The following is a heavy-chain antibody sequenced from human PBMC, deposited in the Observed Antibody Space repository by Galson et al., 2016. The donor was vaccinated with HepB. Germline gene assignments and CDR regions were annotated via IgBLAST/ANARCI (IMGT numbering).Heavy chain of an antibody. Sequence: SGAEVKKPGESLQISCKGSGYSFTNYWIGWVRQMPGKGLEWMGIIYPGDPDTRYSPSFQGQVTSSADKSISTAYLRWRSLKASDSAMYYCARLNLDGAPFDYWGQGSLVTVSS. CDR3: ARLNLDGAPFDY. J-gene: IGHJ4*02. V-gene: IGHV5-51*01. CDR1: GYSFTNYW. D-gene: IGHD1-26*01. CDR2: IYPGDPDT.